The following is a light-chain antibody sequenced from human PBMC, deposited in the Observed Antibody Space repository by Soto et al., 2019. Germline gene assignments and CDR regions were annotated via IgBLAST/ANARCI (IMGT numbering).Light chain of an antibody. CDR3: QHRGNWPRT. V-gene: IGKV3-11*01. CDR1: QSVTTY. J-gene: IGKJ2*01. Sequence: EIVLTQSPATLSLSPGERVTLSCRASQSVTTYLSWYQQKPGQAPRLLIYDASNRATDIPARFSGSGSGTDFTLTISSLEPEDFAVYYCQHRGNWPRTFGQGTKLEIK. CDR2: DAS.